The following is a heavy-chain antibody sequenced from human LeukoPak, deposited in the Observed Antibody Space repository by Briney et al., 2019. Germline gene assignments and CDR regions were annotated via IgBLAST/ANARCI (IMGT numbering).Heavy chain of an antibody. CDR3: ERHAVNYYGEKYYFDY. D-gene: IGHD3-10*01. J-gene: IGHJ4*02. Sequence: GGSLRLSCNGAGYRFTSYWIRWVRQMTEKGLDLVGIIYTGDSDTIYRPSFQGQVPLSADVSISTAYLQWSSLKASDTAMYYCERHAVNYYGEKYYFDYWGQGTLVTVSS. V-gene: IGHV5-51*01. CDR2: IYTGDSDT. CDR1: GYRFTSYW.